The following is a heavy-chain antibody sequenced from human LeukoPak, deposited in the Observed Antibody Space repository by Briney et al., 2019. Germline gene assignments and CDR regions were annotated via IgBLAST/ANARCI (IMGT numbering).Heavy chain of an antibody. D-gene: IGHD1-14*01. Sequence: SETLSLTCTVSGGSISSSNYYWGWVRQPPGKGLEWIGSIYYSGTTFYKPALKSRVTISVDTSKNQFSLRLSSVTAADTAVYYCAGEITSSCHHWGQGTLVTVSS. CDR1: GGSISSSNYY. J-gene: IGHJ1*01. V-gene: IGHV4-39*01. CDR3: AGEITSSCHH. CDR2: IYYSGTT.